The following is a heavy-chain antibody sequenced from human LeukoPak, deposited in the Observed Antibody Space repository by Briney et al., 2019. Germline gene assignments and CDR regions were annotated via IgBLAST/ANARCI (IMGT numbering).Heavy chain of an antibody. V-gene: IGHV3-7*01. J-gene: IGHJ4*02. Sequence: AGGSLRLSCAASGFTFSRYWMTWVRQAPGKGLEWVANIKEDGGEEYYVDSVKGRFTISRDNAKNSLYLQMNSLRVEDTAVYYCARDHPMAVAGLIDYWGQGTLVTVST. D-gene: IGHD6-19*01. CDR1: GFTFSRYW. CDR3: ARDHPMAVAGLIDY. CDR2: IKEDGGEE.